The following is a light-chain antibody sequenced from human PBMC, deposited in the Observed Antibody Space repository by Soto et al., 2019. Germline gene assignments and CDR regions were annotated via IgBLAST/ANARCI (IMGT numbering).Light chain of an antibody. CDR2: AAS. CDR3: QQYYSYPRT. Sequence: AIQMTQSPSSRSASVGDRVTITCRASQGIRNDLGLYQQKPGKAPKLLIYAASTLQSGVPSRFSGSGSGTDFTLTISCLQSEDFATYYCQQYYSYPRTFGQGTKVDIK. J-gene: IGKJ1*01. V-gene: IGKV1-6*01. CDR1: QGIRND.